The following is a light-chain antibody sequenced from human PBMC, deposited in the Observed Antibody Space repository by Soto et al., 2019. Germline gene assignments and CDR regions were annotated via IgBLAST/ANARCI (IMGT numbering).Light chain of an antibody. CDR1: QDISSW. V-gene: IGKV1-12*01. CDR2: IAS. Sequence: DIQSTEAPASVSGWVGDRVTITCRASQDISSWLTWYQQKPGKAPKVLIYIASRLQSGVPSRFSGSRSGTDFSLTISSLQPEDFATYYCQQSKRFPRTFGGGTKVDIK. J-gene: IGKJ4*01. CDR3: QQSKRFPRT.